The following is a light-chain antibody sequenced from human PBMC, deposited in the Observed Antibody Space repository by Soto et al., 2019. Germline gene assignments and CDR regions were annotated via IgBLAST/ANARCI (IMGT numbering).Light chain of an antibody. CDR2: DVS. V-gene: IGLV2-14*03. CDR1: RSDVGAFNY. J-gene: IGLJ1*01. Sequence: QSVLTQPASVSGSPGQAITISCSGTRSDVGAFNYVSWYQQHPGKAPKLMIYDVSNRPSGVSNRFSGSKSGNTASLTVSGLQAEDEADYYCSSYTGGNPCYVFGTATKVTVL. CDR3: SSYTGGNPCYV.